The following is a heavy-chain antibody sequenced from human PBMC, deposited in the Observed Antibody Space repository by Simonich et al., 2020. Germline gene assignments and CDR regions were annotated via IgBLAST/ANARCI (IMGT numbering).Heavy chain of an antibody. J-gene: IGHJ6*02. CDR3: ARVPGIYYYYGMDV. CDR2: NNPNSGGT. Sequence: GAEVKKPGASVKVSCKASGYTFTGYYMHWVRQAPGQGLEWMGRNNPNSGGTNYTQKCQGRVTMTRDTSISTAYMELSRLRSDDTAVYYCARVPGIYYYYGMDVWGQGTTVTVSS. D-gene: IGHD3-10*01. V-gene: IGHV1-2*02. CDR1: GYTFTGYY.